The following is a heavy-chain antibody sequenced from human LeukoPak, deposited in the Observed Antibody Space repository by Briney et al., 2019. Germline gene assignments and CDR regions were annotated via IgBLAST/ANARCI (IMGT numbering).Heavy chain of an antibody. Sequence: PSETLSLTCAVYGGSFSGYYWSWIRQPPGKGLEWIGEINHSGSTNYNPSLKSRVTISVDTSKNQFSLKLSSVTAADTAVYYCARVGWVPAAISIWGQGTTVTVSS. CDR3: ARVGWVPAAISI. V-gene: IGHV4-34*01. CDR1: GGSFSGYY. J-gene: IGHJ3*02. CDR2: INHSGST. D-gene: IGHD2-2*01.